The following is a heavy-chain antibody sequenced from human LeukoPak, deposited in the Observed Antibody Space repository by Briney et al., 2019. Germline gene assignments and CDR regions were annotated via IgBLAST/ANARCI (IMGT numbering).Heavy chain of an antibody. Sequence: SETLSLTCAVSGGSISSSNWWSWVRQPPGKGLEWIGEIHHSGSTNYNPSLKSRVTISVDKSKNQFSLKLSSVTAADTAVYYCARDTRGASHYYGMDVWGQGTTVTVSS. J-gene: IGHJ6*02. CDR2: IHHSGST. CDR1: GGSISSSNW. V-gene: IGHV4-4*02. D-gene: IGHD1-26*01. CDR3: ARDTRGASHYYGMDV.